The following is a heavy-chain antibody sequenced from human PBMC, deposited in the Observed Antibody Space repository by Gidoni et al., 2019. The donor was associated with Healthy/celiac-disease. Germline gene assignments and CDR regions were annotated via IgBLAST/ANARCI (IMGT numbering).Heavy chain of an antibody. J-gene: IGHJ4*02. Sequence: QLQLQESGPGLVKPSETLSLTCTVSGGSISSSSYYWGWIRQPPGKGLEWIGSIYYSGSTYYNPSLKSRVTISVDTSKNQFSLKLSSVTAADTAVYYCARHQLHSGHFDYWGQGTLVTVSS. V-gene: IGHV4-39*01. CDR2: IYYSGST. D-gene: IGHD6-19*01. CDR1: GGSISSSSYY. CDR3: ARHQLHSGHFDY.